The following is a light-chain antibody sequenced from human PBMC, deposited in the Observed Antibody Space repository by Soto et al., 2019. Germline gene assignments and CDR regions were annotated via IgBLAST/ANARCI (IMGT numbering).Light chain of an antibody. CDR1: SSDVGDYNY. V-gene: IGLV2-14*01. Sequence: QSALTQPASVAGSPGQSITISCTGTSSDVGDYNYVSWYQIHPGEAPKLLIYEVSNRPSEISSRFSASKSGNTASLTISGLQADDEADYYCSSYTSSDTLIFGGGTKVTVL. CDR2: EVS. CDR3: SSYTSSDTLI. J-gene: IGLJ2*01.